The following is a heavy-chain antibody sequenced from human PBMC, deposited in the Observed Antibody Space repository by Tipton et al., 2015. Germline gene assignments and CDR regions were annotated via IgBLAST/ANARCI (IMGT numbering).Heavy chain of an antibody. CDR1: GFTFEDYA. D-gene: IGHD2-15*01. Sequence: RSLRLSCAASGFTFEDYAMFWVRQVPGKGLEWVSHISWNGGGAEYADSVKGRFTISRDNAKKSLYLQMDTLRSDDTAFYYCVAADHNSISLDFWGQGTLVTVS. CDR2: ISWNGGGA. V-gene: IGHV3-9*01. J-gene: IGHJ4*02. CDR3: VAADHNSISLDF.